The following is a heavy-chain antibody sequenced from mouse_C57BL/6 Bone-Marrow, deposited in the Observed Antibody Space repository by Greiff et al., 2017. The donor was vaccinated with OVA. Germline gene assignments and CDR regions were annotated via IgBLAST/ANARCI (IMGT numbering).Heavy chain of an antibody. CDR2: IYPGSGNT. CDR3: ARDRDYYGSSFYAMDY. CDR1: GYTFTDYY. V-gene: IGHV1-76*01. Sequence: VQLQHSGAALVRSGASVNLLCKASGYTFTDYYINLVKQRPGQGLEWIARIYPGSGNTYYNEKFKGKATLTAEKSSSPSYLQLSSLTSEDSAVYFCARDRDYYGSSFYAMDYWGQGTSATVSS. J-gene: IGHJ4*01. D-gene: IGHD1-1*01.